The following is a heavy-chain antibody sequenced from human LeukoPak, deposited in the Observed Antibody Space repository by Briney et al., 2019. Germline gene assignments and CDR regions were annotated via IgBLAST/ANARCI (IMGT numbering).Heavy chain of an antibody. V-gene: IGHV1-69*04. CDR2: IIPILGIA. CDR3: SHGEDSSGYGDY. J-gene: IGHJ4*02. D-gene: IGHD3-22*01. CDR1: GATFSSYA. Sequence: AVKVSCEASGATFSSYAISWVRQAPGQGLEWMGRIIPILGIANYAQKFQGRVTITADKSTSTAYMELSSLRSEDTAVYYCSHGEDSSGYGDYWGQGTLVTVSS.